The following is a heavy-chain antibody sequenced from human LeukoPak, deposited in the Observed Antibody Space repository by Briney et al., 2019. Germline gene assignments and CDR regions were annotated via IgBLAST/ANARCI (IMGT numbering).Heavy chain of an antibody. Sequence: SETLSLTCTVSGGSISSHYWSWIRQHPGKGLEWIGYIYYSGSTNYNPSLKIRVTISVDTSKNQFSLKLSSVTAADTAVHYCARWPAAMDAFDIWGQGTMVTVSS. CDR3: ARWPAAMDAFDI. CDR1: GGSISSHY. V-gene: IGHV4-59*11. D-gene: IGHD2-2*01. CDR2: IYYSGST. J-gene: IGHJ3*02.